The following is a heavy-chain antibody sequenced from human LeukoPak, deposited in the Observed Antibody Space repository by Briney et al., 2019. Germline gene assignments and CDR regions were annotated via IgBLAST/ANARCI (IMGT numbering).Heavy chain of an antibody. Sequence: PGGSLRLSCAASGFTFSSYAMHWVRQAPGKGLEYVSAISGNGGSTYYANSVKGRFTISRDNSKNTLYLQMGSLRAEDMAVYYCARVKEDYGGNWGYYWNYMDVWGKGTTVTVSS. V-gene: IGHV3-64*01. D-gene: IGHD4-23*01. CDR1: GFTFSSYA. CDR2: ISGNGGST. J-gene: IGHJ6*03. CDR3: ARVKEDYGGNWGYYWNYMDV.